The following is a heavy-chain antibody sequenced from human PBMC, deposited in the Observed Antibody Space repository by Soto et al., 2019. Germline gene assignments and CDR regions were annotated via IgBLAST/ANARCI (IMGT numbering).Heavy chain of an antibody. Sequence: EVQLLESGGGLVQPGGSERLSCAGSGFTFSSYAMSWVRQAPGKGLEWVSAISGSGGSTYYADSVKGRFTISRDNSMNTLYLQMNSLRAEDTAVYYCAKPGITYPSPSHLYGIDVWGQGTTVTVSS. J-gene: IGHJ6*02. D-gene: IGHD2-2*01. CDR1: GFTFSSYA. CDR2: ISGSGGST. CDR3: AKPGITYPSPSHLYGIDV. V-gene: IGHV3-23*01.